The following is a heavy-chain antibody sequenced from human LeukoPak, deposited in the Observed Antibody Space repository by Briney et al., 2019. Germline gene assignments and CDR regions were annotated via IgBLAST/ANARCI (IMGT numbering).Heavy chain of an antibody. J-gene: IGHJ4*02. V-gene: IGHV3-30*18. D-gene: IGHD4-23*01. CDR3: AKDGGNYYIDY. CDR1: GVTFSSYV. CDR2: ISHDGSTK. Sequence: LTAGSLILSCAASGVTFSSYVMHWVRQAPGKWLEWMAFISHDGSTKLYADSVKGRFTISRDNSKNTMFLQMNSLRPEDTAVYFCAKDGGNYYIDYRGQGTLVTVSS.